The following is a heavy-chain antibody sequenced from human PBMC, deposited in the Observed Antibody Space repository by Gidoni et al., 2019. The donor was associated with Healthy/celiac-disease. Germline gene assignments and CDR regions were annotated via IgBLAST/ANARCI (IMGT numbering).Heavy chain of an antibody. CDR1: GFTFSSYA. Sequence: EVQLLESGGGLVQPGGSLRLSCAASGFTFSSYAMSWVRQAPGKGLEWVSAISGSGVSTYYADSVKGRFTISRDNSKNTLYLQMNSLRAEDTAVYYCAKVLVPAAILAEENFDYWGQVTLVTVSS. D-gene: IGHD2-2*02. J-gene: IGHJ4*02. V-gene: IGHV3-23*01. CDR3: AKVLVPAAILAEENFDY. CDR2: ISGSGVST.